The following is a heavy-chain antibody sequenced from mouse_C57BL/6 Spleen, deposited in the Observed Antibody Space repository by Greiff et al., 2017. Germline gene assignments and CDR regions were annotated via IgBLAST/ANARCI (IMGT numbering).Heavy chain of an antibody. J-gene: IGHJ4*01. CDR1: GYSFTGYY. D-gene: IGHD1-1*01. V-gene: IGHV1-43*01. CDR3: ASYDGSSYYAMDY. Sequence: EVQRVESGPELVKPGASVKISCKASGYSFTGYYMHWVKQSSEKSLEWIGEINPSTGGTSYNQKFKGKATLTVDKSSSTAYMQLKSLTSEDSAVYYCASYDGSSYYAMDYWGQGTSVTVSS. CDR2: INPSTGGT.